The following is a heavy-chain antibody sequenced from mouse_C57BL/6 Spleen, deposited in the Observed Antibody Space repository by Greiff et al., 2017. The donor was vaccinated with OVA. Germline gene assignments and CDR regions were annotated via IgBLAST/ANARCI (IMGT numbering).Heavy chain of an antibody. J-gene: IGHJ3*01. V-gene: IGHV1-69*01. D-gene: IGHD1-1*01. CDR1: GYTFTSYW. CDR3: ARNYGIKGFAY. CDR2: IDPSDSYT. Sequence: QVQLQQPGAELVMPGASVKLSCKASGYTFTSYWMHWVKQRPGQGLEWIGEIDPSDSYTNYNQKFKGKSTLTVDKSSSTSYMQLSSLTSEDSAVYYCARNYGIKGFAYWGQGTLVTVSA.